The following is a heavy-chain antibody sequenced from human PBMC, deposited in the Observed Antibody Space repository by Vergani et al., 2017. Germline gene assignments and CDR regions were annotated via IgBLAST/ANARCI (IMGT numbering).Heavy chain of an antibody. Sequence: EVQLVESGGGLVQPGGSLRLSCAASGFTFSSYSMNWVRQAPGKGLEWVSYISSSSSTIYYADSVKGRFTISRDNAKNSLYLQMNSLRAEDTAVYYCARAPRDYDSSGYSDYWGQGTLVTVSS. CDR3: ARAPRDYDSSGYSDY. CDR2: ISSSSSTI. CDR1: GFTFSSYS. J-gene: IGHJ4*02. V-gene: IGHV3-48*04. D-gene: IGHD3-22*01.